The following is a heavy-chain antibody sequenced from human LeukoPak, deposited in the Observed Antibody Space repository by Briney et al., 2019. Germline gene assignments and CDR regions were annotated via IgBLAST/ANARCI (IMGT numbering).Heavy chain of an antibody. D-gene: IGHD3-22*01. V-gene: IGHV5-51*01. J-gene: IGHJ3*02. CDR3: ARRSLNYYEDSFDI. Sequence: GESLKISCKGSGYSFTSYWIGWVRQMPGKGLEWMGIIYPGDSDTRYSPSFQGQVTISADKSISTAYLQWDSLRASDTAMYYCARRSLNYYEDSFDIWGQGTMVTVSS. CDR1: GYSFTSYW. CDR2: IYPGDSDT.